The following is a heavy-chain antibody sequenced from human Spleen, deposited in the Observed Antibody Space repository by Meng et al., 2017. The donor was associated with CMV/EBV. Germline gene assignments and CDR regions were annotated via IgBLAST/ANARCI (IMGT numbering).Heavy chain of an antibody. CDR1: GFTFSSYS. CDR2: ISSSSSYI. V-gene: IGHV3-21*01. D-gene: IGHD3-22*01. J-gene: IGHJ4*02. CDR3: AREYRLKYDSSGFDF. Sequence: GESLKISCAASGFTFSSYSMNWVRQAPGKGLEWVSSISSSSSYIYYADSVKGRFTISRDNAKNSLYLQMNSLRAEDTAVYYCAREYRLKYDSSGFDFWGQGTLVTVSS.